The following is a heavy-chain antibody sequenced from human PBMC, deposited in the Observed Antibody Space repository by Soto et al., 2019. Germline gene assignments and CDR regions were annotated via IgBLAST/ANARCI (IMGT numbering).Heavy chain of an antibody. D-gene: IGHD6-6*01. CDR3: VGDYSSSSAWFDP. Sequence: QVQLVQSGAEVKKPGASVKVSCKASGYTFTDYYIHWVRQAPGQGLEWMGWINPNSGDTNDAQKFQGRVTMTRDTSISTAYMELSRLRSDDTDVYYCVGDYSSSSAWFDPWGQGTLVTVSS. CDR2: INPNSGDT. V-gene: IGHV1-2*02. J-gene: IGHJ5*02. CDR1: GYTFTDYY.